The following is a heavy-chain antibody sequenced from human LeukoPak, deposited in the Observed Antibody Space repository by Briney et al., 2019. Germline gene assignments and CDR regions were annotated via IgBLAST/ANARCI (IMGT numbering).Heavy chain of an antibody. J-gene: IGHJ4*02. V-gene: IGHV3-73*01. Sequence: GGSLTLSCAASGFTFSGSAMHWVRQASGKGLEWVGCIRSKANSYARAYAASVKGRFTISRDDSKNTAYLQMNSLKTEDTAVYYCTRREASRRNYFDYWGQGTMVTVSS. CDR3: TRREASRRNYFDY. D-gene: IGHD6-13*01. CDR2: IRSKANSYAR. CDR1: GFTFSGSA.